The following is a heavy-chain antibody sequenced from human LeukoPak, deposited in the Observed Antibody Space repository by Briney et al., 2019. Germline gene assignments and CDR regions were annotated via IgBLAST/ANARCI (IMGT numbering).Heavy chain of an antibody. J-gene: IGHJ4*02. Sequence: PGGSLRLSCAASGFTFSSYWMSWVRQAPGKGLEWVANIKQDGSEKYYVDSVKGRFTISRGNAKNSLYLQTNSLRAEDTAVYYCARYYYGSGSYYPLGYWGQGTLVTVSS. CDR1: GFTFSSYW. CDR2: IKQDGSEK. D-gene: IGHD3-10*01. V-gene: IGHV3-7*01. CDR3: ARYYYGSGSYYPLGY.